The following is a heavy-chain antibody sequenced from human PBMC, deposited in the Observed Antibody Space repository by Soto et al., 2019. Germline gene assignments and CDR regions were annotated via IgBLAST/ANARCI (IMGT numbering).Heavy chain of an antibody. Sequence: SLRLSCAASGFTFDDYAMHWVRQPPGKGLEWVSGISWNSGSRGYADSVKGRFTISRDNAKNSLYLQINSLRAGDTALYYCAKELISGAMGAFDIWGPGTMVTVSS. V-gene: IGHV3-9*01. D-gene: IGHD2-2*01. CDR3: AKELISGAMGAFDI. CDR2: ISWNSGSR. J-gene: IGHJ3*02. CDR1: GFTFDDYA.